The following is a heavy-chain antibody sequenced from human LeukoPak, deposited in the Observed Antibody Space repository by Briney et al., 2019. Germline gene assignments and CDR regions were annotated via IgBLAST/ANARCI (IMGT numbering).Heavy chain of an antibody. CDR3: ARVRVRGYCTNGVCYGSLGY. D-gene: IGHD2-8*01. CDR2: INPNSGGT. V-gene: IGHV1-2*02. J-gene: IGHJ4*02. Sequence: ASVKVSCKASGYTLTGYYMHWVRQAPGQGLEWMGWINPNSGGTNYAQKFQGRVTMTRDTSISTAYMELSRLRSDDTAVYYCARVRVRGYCTNGVCYGSLGYWGQGTLVTVSS. CDR1: GYTLTGYY.